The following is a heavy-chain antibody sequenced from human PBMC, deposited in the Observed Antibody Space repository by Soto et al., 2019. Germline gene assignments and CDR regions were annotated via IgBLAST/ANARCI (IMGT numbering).Heavy chain of an antibody. D-gene: IGHD3-9*01. V-gene: IGHV3-23*01. Sequence: GGSLRLSCAASGFTFSSYAMSWVRQAPGKGLEWVSAISGSGGSTYYADSVKGRFTISRDNSKNTLYLQMNSLRAEDTAVYYCAKKGGFFDWLTPGYWGQGTLVTVSS. CDR3: AKKGGFFDWLTPGY. J-gene: IGHJ4*02. CDR2: ISGSGGST. CDR1: GFTFSSYA.